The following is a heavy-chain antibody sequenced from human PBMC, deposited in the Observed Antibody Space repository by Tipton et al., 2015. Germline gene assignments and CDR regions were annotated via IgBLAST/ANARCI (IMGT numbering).Heavy chain of an antibody. V-gene: IGHV4-38-2*01. CDR3: ARLDTVTTELDY. CDR1: GYSISSGYY. D-gene: IGHD4-17*01. J-gene: IGHJ4*02. Sequence: TLSLTCDVSGYSISSGYYWSWIRQPPGKGLEWIGSFFHSGNTFHNPSLKSRVTISVDTSKNQFSLKLSSVTAADTAVYYCARLDTVTTELDYWGQGTLVTVSS. CDR2: FFHSGNT.